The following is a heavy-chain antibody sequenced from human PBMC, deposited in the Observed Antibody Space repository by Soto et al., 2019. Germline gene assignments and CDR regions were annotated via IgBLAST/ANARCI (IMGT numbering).Heavy chain of an antibody. Sequence: QLQLQESGPGLVKPSETLSLTCTVSGGSISSSSYYWGWIRQPPGKGLEWIGSIYYSGSTYYNPSLKSRVTISVDTSKNQFSLKLSSVTAADTAVYYCARHPYYDFWSGQNFDYWGQGTLVTVSS. CDR1: GGSISSSSYY. CDR2: IYYSGST. V-gene: IGHV4-39*01. J-gene: IGHJ4*02. CDR3: ARHPYYDFWSGQNFDY. D-gene: IGHD3-3*01.